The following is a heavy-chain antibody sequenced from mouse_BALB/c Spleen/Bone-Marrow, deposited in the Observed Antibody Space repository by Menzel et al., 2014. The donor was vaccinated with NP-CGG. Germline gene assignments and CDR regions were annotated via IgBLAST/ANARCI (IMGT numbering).Heavy chain of an antibody. Sequence: QVQLQQSGAELVWPGASVNLSCKASVYTFTSYWMNWVKQRPGQGLEWIGMIDPSDSETHYNQTFKDKGTLTVDKSSNTASMQLSSLTSGDSAVYYCVRFYYYGSSTDYYAMDYWGQGTSVTVSS. V-gene: IGHV1-61*01. CDR2: IDPSDSET. D-gene: IGHD1-1*01. CDR3: VRFYYYGSSTDYYAMDY. CDR1: VYTFTSYW. J-gene: IGHJ4*01.